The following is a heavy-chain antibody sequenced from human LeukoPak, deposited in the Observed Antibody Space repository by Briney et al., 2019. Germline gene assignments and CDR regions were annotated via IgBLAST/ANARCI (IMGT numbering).Heavy chain of an antibody. Sequence: PSETLSLTCTVSGGSISSYYWSWIRQPPGKGREWRGPIYYSGSTNYNPSLKSRVTISVDTSKNQFSLKLSSVTAADTAVYYCARKYNSSWCFDYWGQGTLVTVSS. CDR2: IYYSGST. CDR1: GGSISSYY. J-gene: IGHJ4*02. V-gene: IGHV4-59*08. CDR3: ARKYNSSWCFDY. D-gene: IGHD6-13*01.